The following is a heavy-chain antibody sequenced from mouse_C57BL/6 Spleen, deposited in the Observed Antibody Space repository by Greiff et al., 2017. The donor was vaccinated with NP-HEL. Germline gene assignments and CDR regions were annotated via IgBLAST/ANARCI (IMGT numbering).Heavy chain of an antibody. CDR1: GYSITSGYY. Sequence: VQLKESGPGLVKPSQSLSLTCSVTGYSITSGYYWNWIRQFPGNKLEWMGYISYDGSNNYNPSLKNRISITRDTSKNQFFLKLNSVTTEDTATYYCVGDFDYWGQGTTLTVSS. CDR3: VGDFDY. V-gene: IGHV3-6*01. CDR2: ISYDGSN. J-gene: IGHJ2*01.